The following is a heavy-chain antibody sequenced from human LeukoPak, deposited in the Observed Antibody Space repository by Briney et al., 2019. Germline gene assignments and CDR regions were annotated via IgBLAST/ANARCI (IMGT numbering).Heavy chain of an antibody. CDR2: IYYSGST. J-gene: IGHJ4*02. V-gene: IGHV4-59*08. Sequence: SETLSLTCTVSGGSISSYYWSWIRQSPGKGLEWIGYIYYSGSTNYNPSLKSRLTISVDTSKNQFSLKLSSVTAADTAVYYCARQGIQLWLPFDYWGQGTLVTVSS. CDR1: GGSISSYY. D-gene: IGHD5-18*01. CDR3: ARQGIQLWLPFDY.